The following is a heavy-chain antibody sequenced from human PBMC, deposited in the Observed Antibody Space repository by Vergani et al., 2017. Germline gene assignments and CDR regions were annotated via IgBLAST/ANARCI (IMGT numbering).Heavy chain of an antibody. CDR2: IKSKTDGGTT. V-gene: IGHV3-15*01. CDR3: TTDIQQLASDPFYYYYGMDV. D-gene: IGHD6-13*01. CDR1: GFTFSNAW. Sequence: EVQLVESGGGLVKPGGSLRLSCAASGFTFSNAWMSWVRQAPGKGLEWVGRIKSKTDGGTTDYAAPVKGRFTISRDDSKNTLYLQMNSLKTEDTAVYYXTTDIQQLASDPFYYYYGMDVWGQGTTVTVSS. J-gene: IGHJ6*02.